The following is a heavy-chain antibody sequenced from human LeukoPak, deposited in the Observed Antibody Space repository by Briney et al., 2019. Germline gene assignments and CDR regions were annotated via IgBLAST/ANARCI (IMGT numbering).Heavy chain of an antibody. CDR1: GYTFASYG. Sequence: ASVKVSCKASGYTFASYGISWVRQAPGQGLEWMGWISTYNGNTIFAQKLQGRVTMTTDTSTSTAYMELRSLRSDDTAVYYCARAYGSSSGPDYWGQGTLVTVSS. CDR2: ISTYNGNT. D-gene: IGHD6-6*01. J-gene: IGHJ4*02. CDR3: ARAYGSSSGPDY. V-gene: IGHV1-18*01.